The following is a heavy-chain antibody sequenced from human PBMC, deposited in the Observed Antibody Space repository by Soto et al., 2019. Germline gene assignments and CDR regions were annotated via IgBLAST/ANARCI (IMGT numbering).Heavy chain of an antibody. CDR3: AKLGSSSWSPHYYFDY. D-gene: IGHD2-2*01. CDR1: GFTFNNYA. V-gene: IGHV3-23*01. J-gene: IGHJ4*02. CDR2: ITDSGDDT. Sequence: EVQLLESAGGLVQPGGSLRLSCAASGFTFNNYAMGWVRQAPGKGLEWVSAITDSGDDTYYIDSVKGRFTISRDNSKSTLYLQMNSLRAEDTAIYYCAKLGSSSWSPHYYFDYWGQGTLVTVSS.